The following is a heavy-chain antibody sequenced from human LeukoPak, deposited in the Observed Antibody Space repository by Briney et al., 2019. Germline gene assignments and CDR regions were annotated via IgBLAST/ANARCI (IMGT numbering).Heavy chain of an antibody. J-gene: IGHJ6*02. CDR3: VRGYSFGPYGMDV. CDR2: ISDSGGST. CDR1: GFTFRSYE. V-gene: IGHV3-64D*09. Sequence: GGSLRLSCAASGFTFRSYEMNWVRQAPGKGLEYVSAISDSGGSTYDADSVKGRFTISRDNSKNTLYLQMSSLRAEDTAVYFCVRGYSFGPYGMDVWGQGTTVTVSS. D-gene: IGHD2-15*01.